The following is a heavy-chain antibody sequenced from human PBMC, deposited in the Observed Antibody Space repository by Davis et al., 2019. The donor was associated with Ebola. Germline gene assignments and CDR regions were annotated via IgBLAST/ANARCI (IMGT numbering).Heavy chain of an antibody. CDR2: IRYDGGYQ. J-gene: IGHJ5*02. D-gene: IGHD3-3*01. Sequence: GESLKISCAASGFTFSNFAMHWVRQAPGKGLEWVAFIRYDGGYQYYADSVKGRFTISRDNSKNTLYLQMNSLRAEDTAVYYCARAHLRFLEWLLLGGWFDPWGQGTLVTVSS. V-gene: IGHV3-30*02. CDR1: GFTFSNFA. CDR3: ARAHLRFLEWLLLGGWFDP.